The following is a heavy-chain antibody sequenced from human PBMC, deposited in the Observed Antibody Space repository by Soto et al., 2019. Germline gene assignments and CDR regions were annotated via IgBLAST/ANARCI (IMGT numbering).Heavy chain of an antibody. J-gene: IGHJ4*02. D-gene: IGHD3-22*01. V-gene: IGHV1-69*02. CDR2: IIPILGIA. CDR3: AGGRYYYDVSGSFDY. Sequence: QVQLVQSGAEVKKPGSSVKVSCRASGGTFSSYTFSWVRQAPGPGLEWMGRIIPILGIANYAQYFQGRVTITGDKSTSTAYMELNSVISEDTGVYYCAGGRYYYDVSGSFDYWRQGTLVTVSS. CDR1: GGTFSSYT.